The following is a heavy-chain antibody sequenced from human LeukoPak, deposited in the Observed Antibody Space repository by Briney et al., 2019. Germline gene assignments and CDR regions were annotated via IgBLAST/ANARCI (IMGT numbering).Heavy chain of an antibody. Sequence: ASVELSCKPSGYTFTTYYLHGFRQAPEQGLDGWGWINPKNGGTNYAQKFRGRVTMTRDTSINTAYMELTGLTSDDTALYYCARDPSNRYYTDVWGIGTTVTVSS. V-gene: IGHV1-2*02. CDR1: GYTFTTYY. CDR2: INPKNGGT. J-gene: IGHJ6*03. D-gene: IGHD1-14*01. CDR3: ARDPSNRYYTDV.